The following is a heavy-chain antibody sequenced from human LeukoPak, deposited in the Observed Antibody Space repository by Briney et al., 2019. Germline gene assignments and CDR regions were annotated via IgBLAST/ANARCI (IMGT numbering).Heavy chain of an antibody. CDR3: TRDREVGRYYYYYYYMDV. Sequence: GGSLRLSCAASGFTFSTYTMNWVRQAPGKGLEWVGFIRSKAYGGTTEYAASVKGRFTISRDDSKSIAYLQMNSLKTEDTAVYYRTRDREVGRYYYYYYYMDVWGKGTTVTVSS. CDR2: IRSKAYGGTT. J-gene: IGHJ6*03. D-gene: IGHD2-2*01. CDR1: GFTFSTYT. V-gene: IGHV3-49*04.